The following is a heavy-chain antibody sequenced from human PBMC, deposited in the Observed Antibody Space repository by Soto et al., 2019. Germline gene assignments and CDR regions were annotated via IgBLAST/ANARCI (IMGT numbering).Heavy chain of an antibody. CDR3: ARGGNYLHTDPPAIDY. V-gene: IGHV3-13*01. CDR2: IGTAGDT. CDR1: GFTFSSYD. D-gene: IGHD1-26*01. J-gene: IGHJ4*02. Sequence: GGSLRLSCAASGFTFSSYDMHWVRQATGKGLEWVSAIGTAGDTYYPGTVKGRFTISRENAKNSLYLQMNSLRAEDTAVYYCARGGNYLHTDPPAIDYWGQGTLVTVSS.